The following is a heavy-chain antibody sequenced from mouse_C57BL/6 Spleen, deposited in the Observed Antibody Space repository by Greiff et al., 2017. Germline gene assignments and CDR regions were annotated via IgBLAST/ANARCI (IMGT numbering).Heavy chain of an antibody. D-gene: IGHD2-1*01. J-gene: IGHJ1*03. CDR2: IDPNSGGT. CDR1: GYTFTSYW. V-gene: IGHV1-72*01. CDR3: ARGGSMVTDRYFDV. Sequence: QVQLQQPGAELVKPGASVKLSCKASGYTFTSYWMHWVKQRPGRGLEWIGRIDPNSGGTKYNEKFKSKATLTVDKPSSPAYMRLSSLTSEDSAVYYWARGGSMVTDRYFDVWGTGTTVTVSS.